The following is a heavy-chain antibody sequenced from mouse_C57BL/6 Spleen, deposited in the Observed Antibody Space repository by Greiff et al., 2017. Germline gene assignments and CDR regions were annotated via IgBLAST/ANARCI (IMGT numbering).Heavy chain of an antibody. CDR3: ARSDYYGSRGYFDY. Sequence: QVQLQQPGAELVMPGASVKLSCKASGYTFTNYWMHWVKQRPGQGLEWIGEIDPSDTYTKYNQNFKGKSTLTVDKSSSTAYMQLSSLTSEDSAVYYCARSDYYGSRGYFDYWGQGTTLTVSS. J-gene: IGHJ2*01. V-gene: IGHV1-69*01. CDR2: IDPSDTYT. D-gene: IGHD1-1*01. CDR1: GYTFTNYW.